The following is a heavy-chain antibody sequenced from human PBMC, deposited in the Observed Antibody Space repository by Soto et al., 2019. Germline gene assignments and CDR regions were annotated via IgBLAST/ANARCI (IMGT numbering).Heavy chain of an antibody. CDR3: ARPTPDDYGFYCSGGSCYRGVFDY. J-gene: IGHJ4*02. CDR2: ISSSSSYI. Sequence: EVQLVESGGGLVKPGGSLRLSFAASGFTSISYRRNWFRQAPGKGLGGVSSISSSSSYIYYADSVKGRFTISRDNAKNSLYLQMNSLRAEDTAVYYCARPTPDDYGFYCSGGSCYRGVFDYWGQGTLVTVSS. V-gene: IGHV3-21*01. CDR1: GFTSISYR. D-gene: IGHD2-15*01.